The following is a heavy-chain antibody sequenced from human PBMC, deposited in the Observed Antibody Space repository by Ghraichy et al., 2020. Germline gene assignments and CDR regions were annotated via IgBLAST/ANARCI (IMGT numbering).Heavy chain of an antibody. Sequence: GESLNISCAASGFTFNTHGMHWVRQAPGRGLEWVALISYESDKYYAESVKGRFTISRDNSKNMLYLQMNRLGAEDTAVYYCARDFSPREDFYFDSWGQGTLVTVSS. CDR1: GFTFNTHG. J-gene: IGHJ4*02. CDR2: ISYESDK. D-gene: IGHD1-26*01. CDR3: ARDFSPREDFYFDS. V-gene: IGHV3-33*05.